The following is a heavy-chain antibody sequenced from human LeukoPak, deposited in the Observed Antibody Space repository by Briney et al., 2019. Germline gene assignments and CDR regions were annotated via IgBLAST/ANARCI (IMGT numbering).Heavy chain of an antibody. CDR2: ISGSGGST. Sequence: GGSLRLSCAASGFTFSSYAMSWVRQAPGKGLEWVSAISGSGGSTYYADSVKGRFTISRDNSKNTLYLQMNSLRAEDTAVYYCAKAGGSYYSGGGTYDYWGQGTLVTVSS. CDR1: GFTFSSYA. D-gene: IGHD1-26*01. CDR3: AKAGGSYYSGGGTYDY. J-gene: IGHJ4*02. V-gene: IGHV3-23*01.